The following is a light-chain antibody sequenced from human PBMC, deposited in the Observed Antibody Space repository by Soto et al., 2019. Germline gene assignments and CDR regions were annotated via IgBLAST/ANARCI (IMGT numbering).Light chain of an antibody. CDR2: GAS. V-gene: IGKV3-20*01. CDR1: QSVRDDY. J-gene: IGKJ1*01. CDR3: QQYGSSPLT. Sequence: EIVLTQSPATLSLSPGERATLFCRASQSVRDDYLAWYQQKPGQTPRLLIYGASNRATGIPDRFSGSGSGTDFTLTISRLEPEDSAVFYCQQYGSSPLTFGQGTK.